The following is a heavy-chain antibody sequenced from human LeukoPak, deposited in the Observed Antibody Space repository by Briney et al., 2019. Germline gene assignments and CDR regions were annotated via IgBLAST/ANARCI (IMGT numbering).Heavy chain of an antibody. Sequence: SETLSLTCGVSGGSISGTNWWSWVRQPPGQGLEWIGEISLRGLTNYNPSLRSRLTMSLDESKNQVSLNLTSVTAADTAVYYCAKTYYYDPFDFWGQGTLVTVSS. CDR3: AKTYYYDPFDF. CDR2: ISLRGLT. J-gene: IGHJ4*02. D-gene: IGHD3-22*01. CDR1: GGSISGTNW. V-gene: IGHV4-4*02.